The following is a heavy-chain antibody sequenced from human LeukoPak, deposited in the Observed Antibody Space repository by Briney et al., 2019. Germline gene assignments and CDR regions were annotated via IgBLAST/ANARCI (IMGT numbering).Heavy chain of an antibody. D-gene: IGHD1-26*01. Sequence: ASVKVSCKAFGYTFTSNYMHWVRQAPGQGLEWMGIINPTGGSTSYAQKFQGRVTMTRDTSTSTVYMELSSLRYEDTAVYYCARDLKEKWELLGDHFDYWGQGILVTVSS. J-gene: IGHJ4*02. CDR2: INPTGGST. V-gene: IGHV1-46*01. CDR1: GYTFTSNY. CDR3: ARDLKEKWELLGDHFDY.